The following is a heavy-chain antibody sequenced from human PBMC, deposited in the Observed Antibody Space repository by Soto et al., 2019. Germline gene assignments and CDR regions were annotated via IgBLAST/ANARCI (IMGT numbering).Heavy chain of an antibody. V-gene: IGHV4-31*03. Sequence: SETLSLTCTVSGGSISSGGYYWSWIRQHPGKGLEWIGYTYYSGSTYYNPSLKSRVTISVDTSKNQFSLKLSSVTAADTAVYYCARELGHSSGYYYDYGGQGTLVTVSS. CDR2: TYYSGST. CDR3: ARELGHSSGYYYDY. CDR1: GGSISSGGYY. J-gene: IGHJ4*02. D-gene: IGHD3-22*01.